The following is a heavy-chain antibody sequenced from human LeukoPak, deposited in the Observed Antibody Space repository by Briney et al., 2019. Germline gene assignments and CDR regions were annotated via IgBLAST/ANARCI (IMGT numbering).Heavy chain of an antibody. D-gene: IGHD5-18*01. J-gene: IGHJ5*02. Sequence: ASVKVSCKASGYTFTTYYMHWVRQAPGQGLEWMGIINPSGGSTNYAQKFQGRVTMTRDTSISTAYMELSRLRSDDTAVYYCARRRIRIQLWFDQDRDWFDPWGQGTLVTVSS. V-gene: IGHV1-46*01. CDR3: ARRRIRIQLWFDQDRDWFDP. CDR2: INPSGGST. CDR1: GYTFTTYY.